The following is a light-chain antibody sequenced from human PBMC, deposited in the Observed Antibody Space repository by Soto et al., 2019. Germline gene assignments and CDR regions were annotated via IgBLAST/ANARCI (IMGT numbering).Light chain of an antibody. Sequence: ALTQPASVSASPGQSITISCTGTSSDLGSYNFVSWYQQYPGKAPKLMIYGVTNRPSGVSDRFSGSKTGNTASLTISGLQAEDEAAYYCFSHRSGNSHVFGTGTKVTVL. CDR3: FSHRSGNSHV. J-gene: IGLJ1*01. CDR1: SSDLGSYNF. CDR2: GVT. V-gene: IGLV2-14*01.